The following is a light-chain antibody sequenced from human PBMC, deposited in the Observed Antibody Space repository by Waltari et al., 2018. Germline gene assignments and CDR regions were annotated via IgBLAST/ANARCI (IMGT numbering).Light chain of an antibody. CDR2: KVS. V-gene: IGLV2-8*01. J-gene: IGLJ1*01. CDR1: TSDVGGYNY. CDR3: NSYAGSNNFA. Sequence: QSALTQPPSASGSTGQSVAISCTGTTSDVGGYNYVSWYQQHPGKAPKRRIYKVSKRPSGFPDRFSGSTSRRTASLSVSGLHAEDEADYYCNSYAGSNNFAFGTGTKVTVL.